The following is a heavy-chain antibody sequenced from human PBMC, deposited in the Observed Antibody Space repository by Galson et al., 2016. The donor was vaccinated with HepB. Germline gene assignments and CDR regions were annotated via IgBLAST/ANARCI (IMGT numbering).Heavy chain of an antibody. CDR3: ARELSLVVTASAFDY. J-gene: IGHJ4*02. CDR1: GYTFTGYY. V-gene: IGHV1-2*02. D-gene: IGHD2-21*02. Sequence: SVKVSCKASGYTFTGYYIHWVRQAPGQGLEWMGWMNPDSGVTRSEQKFQGRVTMTRDTSRSTTYMELSRLTSDDTAVYYCARELSLVVTASAFDYWGQGTLVTVSS. CDR2: MNPDSGVT.